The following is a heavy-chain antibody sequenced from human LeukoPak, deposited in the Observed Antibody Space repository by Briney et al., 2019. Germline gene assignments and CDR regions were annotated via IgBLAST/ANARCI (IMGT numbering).Heavy chain of an antibody. D-gene: IGHD1-26*01. CDR1: GFTVSSNY. CDR2: IYSGGST. CDR3: ARDTRGDWYFDL. Sequence: GGSLRLSCAASGFTVSSNYMSWVRQAPGKGLEWVSVIYSGGSTYYADSVKGRLTISRDNSKNTLYLQMNSLRAEDTAVYYCARDTRGDWYFDLWGRGTLVTVSS. V-gene: IGHV3-53*01. J-gene: IGHJ2*01.